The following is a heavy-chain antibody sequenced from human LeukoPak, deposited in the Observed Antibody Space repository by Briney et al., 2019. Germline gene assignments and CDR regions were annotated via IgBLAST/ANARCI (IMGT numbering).Heavy chain of an antibody. D-gene: IGHD6-19*01. J-gene: IGHJ5*02. CDR3: ARVGIAVAGREDWFDP. CDR2: ISSSGSTI. Sequence: GGSLRLSRAASGFTFSSYEMNWVRQAPGKGLEWVSYISSSGSTIYYADSVKGRFTISRDNAKNSLYLQMNSLRAEDTAVYYCARVGIAVAGREDWFDPWGQGTLVTASS. CDR1: GFTFSSYE. V-gene: IGHV3-48*03.